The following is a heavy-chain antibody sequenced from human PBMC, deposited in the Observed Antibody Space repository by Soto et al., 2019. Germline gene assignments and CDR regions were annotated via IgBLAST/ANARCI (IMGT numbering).Heavy chain of an antibody. J-gene: IGHJ5*02. CDR2: MNPNSGNT. CDR1: GYTFTSYD. V-gene: IGHV1-8*01. Sequence: GASVKVSCKASGYTFTSYDINWVRQATGQGLEWMGWMNPNSGNTVYAQHFQGRVTMTRSTSISTAYMELSSLRSEDTAVYHCAREVRGWFDPWGQGTLVTVSS. CDR3: AREVRGWFDP.